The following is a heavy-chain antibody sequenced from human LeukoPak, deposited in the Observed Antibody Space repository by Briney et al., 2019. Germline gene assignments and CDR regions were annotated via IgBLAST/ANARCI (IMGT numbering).Heavy chain of an antibody. CDR3: ARDPEYYDSSGTFDY. V-gene: IGHV3-11*01. Sequence: AGGSLRLSCAASGFTFSDYYMSWIRQAPGKGLEWVSYISSSGSTIYYADSVKGRFTISRDNAKNSLYLQMNSLRAEDTAMYYCARDPEYYDSSGTFDYWGQGTLVTVSS. CDR2: ISSSGSTI. D-gene: IGHD3-22*01. CDR1: GFTFSDYY. J-gene: IGHJ4*02.